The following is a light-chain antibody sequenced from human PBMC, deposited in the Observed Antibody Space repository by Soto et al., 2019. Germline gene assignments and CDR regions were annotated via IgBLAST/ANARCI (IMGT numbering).Light chain of an antibody. CDR3: QQYSTYWNT. J-gene: IGKJ1*01. V-gene: IGKV3-20*01. Sequence: EIVLTQSPGTLSLSPGERATLSCRASQSISSSYLAWYQQKPGQAPRLLIYDASTRATGIPDRFSGSGSGTDFTLTINRLEPEDYAVYHCQQYSTYWNTFGQGTKVEIK. CDR1: QSISSSY. CDR2: DAS.